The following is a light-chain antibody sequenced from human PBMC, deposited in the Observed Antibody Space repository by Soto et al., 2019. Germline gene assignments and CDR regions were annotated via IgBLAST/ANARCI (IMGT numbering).Light chain of an antibody. CDR2: DAS. V-gene: IGKV3-11*01. CDR1: QSVSSY. Sequence: EIVLTQSPATLSLSPGERATLFCRASQSVSSYLAWYQQKPGQAPRLLIYDASNRATGIPARFSGSGSGTDFTLTISSLEPEDFAVYYCQQRSNWPPKLTFGGGTKVEIK. J-gene: IGKJ4*01. CDR3: QQRSNWPPKLT.